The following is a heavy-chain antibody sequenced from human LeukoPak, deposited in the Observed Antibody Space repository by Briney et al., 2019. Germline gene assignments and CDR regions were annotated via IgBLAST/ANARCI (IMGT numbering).Heavy chain of an antibody. CDR2: IKQDGNER. J-gene: IGHJ4*02. D-gene: IGHD6-19*01. Sequence: PGGSLRLSCAASGFTFTSYWMSWVRQAPGKGLGWVANIKQDGNERYYVDSVKGRFTISRDNAKNSLYLQMNSLRADDTGVYYCAGSGWQVYLDYWGQGTLVTVSS. CDR1: GFTFTSYW. V-gene: IGHV3-7*01. CDR3: AGSGWQVYLDY.